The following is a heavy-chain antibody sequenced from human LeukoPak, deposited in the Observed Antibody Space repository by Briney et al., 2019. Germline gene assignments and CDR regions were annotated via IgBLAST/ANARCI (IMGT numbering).Heavy chain of an antibody. CDR1: GGSLSSYY. CDR3: ARARSYGYYFDY. Sequence: SETLSLTCTVSGGSLSSYYWSWVRQPAGKGLEWIGRIYTSGSTNYNPALKSRVTMSVDTSKNQFSLKLSSVTAADTAVYYCARARSYGYYFDYWGQGTLVTVSS. J-gene: IGHJ4*02. CDR2: IYTSGST. D-gene: IGHD1-26*01. V-gene: IGHV4-4*07.